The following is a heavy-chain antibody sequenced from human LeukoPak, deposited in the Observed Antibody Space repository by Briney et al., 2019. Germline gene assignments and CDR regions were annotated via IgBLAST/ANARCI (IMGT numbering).Heavy chain of an antibody. CDR2: ISSSSTYI. CDR1: GFTVSSNY. J-gene: IGHJ4*02. D-gene: IGHD5-18*01. CDR3: AIDPGTVDTAMVPVWDY. V-gene: IGHV3-21*01. Sequence: KPGGSLRLSCAASGFTVSSNYMSWVRQAPGKGLEWVSSISSSSTYIYYADSVRGRFTISRDNAKNSLYLQMNSLRAEDTAVYYCAIDPGTVDTAMVPVWDYWGQGTLVTVSS.